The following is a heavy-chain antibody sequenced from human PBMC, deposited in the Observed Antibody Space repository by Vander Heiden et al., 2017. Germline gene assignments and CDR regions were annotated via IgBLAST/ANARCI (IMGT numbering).Heavy chain of an antibody. CDR1: GFPFSSYA. CDR2: ISASGAYT. D-gene: IGHD3-16*01. V-gene: IGHV3-23*01. CDR3: ARRGTGSGAFDI. Sequence: EVELLESGGGFVQPGGSLRLSCAASGFPFSSYAMSWVRQAPGKGLEWVSAISASGAYTYYGDSVKGRFTISRDNSKNTLYLEMDSLRAEDTALYYCARRGTGSGAFDIWGQGTMVTVSS. J-gene: IGHJ3*02.